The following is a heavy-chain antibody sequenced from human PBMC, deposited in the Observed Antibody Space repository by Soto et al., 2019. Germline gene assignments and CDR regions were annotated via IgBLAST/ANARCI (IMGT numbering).Heavy chain of an antibody. D-gene: IGHD2-2*01. Sequence: PSETMSLTCTVSGGTISSGVYYWSWIRQPPGKGLEWIGYIYYSGSTNYNPSLKSRVTISVDTSKNQFSLKLSAVTAADTAVYYRARGLIVVVPAAGGYYYMDVWGKGTTVTVSS. J-gene: IGHJ6*03. CDR3: ARGLIVVVPAAGGYYYMDV. V-gene: IGHV4-30-4*01. CDR1: GGTISSGVYY. CDR2: IYYSGST.